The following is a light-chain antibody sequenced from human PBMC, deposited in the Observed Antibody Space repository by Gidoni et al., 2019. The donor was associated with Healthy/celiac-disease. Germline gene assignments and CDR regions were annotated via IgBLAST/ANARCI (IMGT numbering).Light chain of an antibody. Sequence: QSALTQPPSESGSPGQSVTISCTGTSSDVGGYNYVSWYKQHPGKAPKLMIYEVSKRPSGVPARFSGSKSGNTASLTVSGLQAEDEADYYCSSYAGSNNRIVVFGGGTKLTVL. CDR2: EVS. CDR1: SSDVGGYNY. J-gene: IGLJ2*01. CDR3: SSYAGSNNRIVV. V-gene: IGLV2-8*01.